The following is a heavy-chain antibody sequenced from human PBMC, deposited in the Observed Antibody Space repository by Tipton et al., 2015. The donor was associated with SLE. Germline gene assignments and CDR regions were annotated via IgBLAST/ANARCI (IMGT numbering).Heavy chain of an antibody. V-gene: IGHV3-23*01. CDR1: GFVFSSYA. CDR2: ISGGSNNS. CDR3: AKDHGTPGWYHFDS. J-gene: IGHJ4*02. Sequence: GSLRLSCAASGFVFSSYAMNWVRQAPGRGLEWVSSISGGSNNSYYRDSVKGRFTISRDNSKNTLYLQMNSLRAEDTAVYYCAKDHGTPGWYHFDSWGQGTLVTVSS. D-gene: IGHD6-19*01.